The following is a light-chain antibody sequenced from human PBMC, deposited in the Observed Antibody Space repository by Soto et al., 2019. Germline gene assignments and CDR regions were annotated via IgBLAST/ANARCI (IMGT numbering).Light chain of an antibody. J-gene: IGLJ2*01. CDR2: EGS. Sequence: QSALTQPASVSGSPGQSITISCTGTSSDIGSYNLVSWYQQHPGKAPKLMIYEGSKRPSGVSNRFSGSKSGKTASLTISGLQAEDEADYYCCSFAGSVVFGGGTKLTVL. V-gene: IGLV2-23*01. CDR1: SSDIGSYNL. CDR3: CSFAGSVV.